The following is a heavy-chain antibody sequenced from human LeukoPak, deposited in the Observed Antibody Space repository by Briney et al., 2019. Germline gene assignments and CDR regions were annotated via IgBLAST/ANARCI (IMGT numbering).Heavy chain of an antibody. V-gene: IGHV4-61*05. CDR3: ARGSSSWHHDRRYYYYYYMDV. Sequence: PSETLSLTCTVSGASISSNNYYWGWVRQPPGKGLEWIGYIYYSGSTSYNPSLKSRVTISVDTSKNQFSLKLSSVTAADTAVYYCARGSSSWHHDRRYYYYYYMDVWGKGTTVTISS. J-gene: IGHJ6*03. CDR2: IYYSGST. D-gene: IGHD6-13*01. CDR1: GASISSNNYY.